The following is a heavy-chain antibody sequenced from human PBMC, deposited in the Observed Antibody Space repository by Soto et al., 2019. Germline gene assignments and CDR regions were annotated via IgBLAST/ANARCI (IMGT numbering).Heavy chain of an antibody. D-gene: IGHD2-15*01. CDR3: ARDRVVVAAHYYYYGMDV. CDR1: GGTFSSYA. V-gene: IGHV1-69*13. CDR2: IIPIFGTA. Sequence: GASVKVSCKASGGTFSSYAISWVRQAPGQGLEWMGGIIPIFGTANYAQKFQGRVTITADESTSTAYMELSSLRSEDTAVYYCARDRVVVAAHYYYYGMDVWGQGTTVTVSS. J-gene: IGHJ6*02.